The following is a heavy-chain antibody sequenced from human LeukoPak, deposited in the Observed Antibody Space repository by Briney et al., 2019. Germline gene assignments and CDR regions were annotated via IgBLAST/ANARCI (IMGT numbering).Heavy chain of an antibody. CDR1: GGSFSGYY. D-gene: IGHD5-24*01. V-gene: IGHV4-34*01. Sequence: KPSETLSLTCAVYGGSFSGYYWSWIRQPPGKGLEWIGEINHSGSTNYNPSLKSRVTISVDTSKNQSSLKLSSVTAADTAVYYCARARREMVDYWGQGTLVTVSS. CDR2: INHSGST. CDR3: ARARREMVDY. J-gene: IGHJ4*02.